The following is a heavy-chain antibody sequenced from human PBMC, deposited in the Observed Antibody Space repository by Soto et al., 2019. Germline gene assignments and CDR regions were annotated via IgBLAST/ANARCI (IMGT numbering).Heavy chain of an antibody. J-gene: IGHJ1*01. V-gene: IGHV4-31*03. CDR1: GGSISSGGYY. CDR2: IHHSGST. CDR3: GIVVLS. Sequence: QVQLQESGPGLVKASQTLSLTCNVSGGSISSGGYYWTWIRQHPGKGLEWIGNIHHSGSTFYNPSLKSRVSISVETSKNQFSLKLSSVTAADTAVYFGGIVVLSWGQGTLVTVSS. D-gene: IGHD3-10*01.